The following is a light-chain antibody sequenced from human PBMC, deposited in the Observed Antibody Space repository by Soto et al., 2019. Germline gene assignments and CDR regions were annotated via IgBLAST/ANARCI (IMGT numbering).Light chain of an antibody. CDR3: QQRSSWPIT. J-gene: IGKJ5*01. Sequence: EIVLTQSPGTLSLSPGERATLSCRASERLSSVYLAWYQQRPGQPPRLLIYGASNRATGIPDRFSGSGSGADFTLTISSLEPEDFAVYYCQQRSSWPITFGQGTRLEIK. CDR1: ERLSSVY. V-gene: IGKV3-11*01. CDR2: GAS.